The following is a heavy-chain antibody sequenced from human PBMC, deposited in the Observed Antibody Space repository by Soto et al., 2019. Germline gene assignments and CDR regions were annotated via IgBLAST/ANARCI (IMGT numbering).Heavy chain of an antibody. CDR3: ARSVYSSSWYGGGWFDP. D-gene: IGHD6-13*01. CDR1: GFTFSTYA. CDR2: ISDSGGNT. Sequence: EVQLLESGGGLVQPGGSLRLSCAASGFTFSTYAMAWGRQAPGKGLEWVSGISDSGGNTYYADSVKGRFTVSRDNSKNTLYLQMNSLRVEDTAVYYCARSVYSSSWYGGGWFDPWGQGTLVTVSS. J-gene: IGHJ5*02. V-gene: IGHV3-23*01.